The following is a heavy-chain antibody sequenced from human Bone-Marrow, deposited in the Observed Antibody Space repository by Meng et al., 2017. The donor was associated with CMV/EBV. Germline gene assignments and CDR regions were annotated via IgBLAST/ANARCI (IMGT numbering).Heavy chain of an antibody. CDR3: ASLNDYGDSNGEY. CDR2: IIPIFGAA. Sequence: SVKVSCKGSGGTFSSYAISWVRQAPGQGLEWMGGIIPIFGAANYAQKFQGRVTITTDESTSTAYMELSSLRSEDTAVYYCASLNDYGDSNGEYWGPGTLVTVSS. D-gene: IGHD4-17*01. V-gene: IGHV1-69*05. CDR1: GGTFSSYA. J-gene: IGHJ4*02.